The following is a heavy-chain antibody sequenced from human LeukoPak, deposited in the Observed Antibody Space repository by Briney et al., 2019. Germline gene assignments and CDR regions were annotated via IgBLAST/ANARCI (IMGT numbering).Heavy chain of an antibody. J-gene: IGHJ4*02. CDR2: IYSGGST. Sequence: GGSLRLSCAASGFTVSNSYMSWVRQAPGKGLEWVSVIYSGGSTYYSDSVKGRFTISRDNSKNTLYLQMNSLRAEDTAVYYCAREATMVRGSMNEDYWGQGTLVTVSS. CDR1: GFTVSNSY. D-gene: IGHD3-10*01. CDR3: AREATMVRGSMNEDY. V-gene: IGHV3-53*01.